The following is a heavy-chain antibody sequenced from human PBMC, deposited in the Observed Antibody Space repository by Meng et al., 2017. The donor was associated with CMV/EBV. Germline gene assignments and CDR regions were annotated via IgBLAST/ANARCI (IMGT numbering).Heavy chain of an antibody. Sequence: GESLKISCAASGFTFSSYSMNWVRQAPGKGLEWVSSISSSGSYIYYADSVKGRFTISRDNAKNSLYLQMNSLRAEDTAAYYCARDEIAAAYYGMDVWGQGTTVTVSS. CDR2: ISSSGSYI. V-gene: IGHV3-21*01. CDR3: ARDEIAAAYYGMDV. J-gene: IGHJ6*02. D-gene: IGHD6-13*01. CDR1: GFTFSSYS.